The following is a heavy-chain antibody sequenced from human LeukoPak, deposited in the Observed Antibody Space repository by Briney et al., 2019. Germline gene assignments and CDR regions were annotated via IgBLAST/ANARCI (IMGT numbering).Heavy chain of an antibody. CDR3: ARHKIVITMLGVHRWFDP. D-gene: IGHD3-3*01. V-gene: IGHV4-34*01. Sequence: SETLSLTCTVSGGSISSYYWSWIRQPPGKGLEWIGDINRSGRAVYNTSLKSRVIISVDTSKNQFSLKVNSVTAADTAVYYCARHKIVITMLGVHRWFDPWGQGTLVAVSS. J-gene: IGHJ5*02. CDR1: GGSISSYY. CDR2: INRSGRA.